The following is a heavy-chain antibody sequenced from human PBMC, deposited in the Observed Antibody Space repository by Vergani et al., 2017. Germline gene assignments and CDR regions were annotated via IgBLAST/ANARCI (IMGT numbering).Heavy chain of an antibody. CDR1: GFTFDDYA. V-gene: IGHV3-9*01. CDR2: ISWNSGGI. Sequence: EVQLLESGGGLVQPGGSLRLSCAASGFTFDDYAMHWVRQAPGKGLEWVSGISWNSGGIGYADSVKGRFTISRDNAKNSLYLQMNSLRAEDTALYYCAKDAGVAVAVRAFDIWGQGTMVTVSS. CDR3: AKDAGVAVAVRAFDI. J-gene: IGHJ3*02. D-gene: IGHD6-19*01.